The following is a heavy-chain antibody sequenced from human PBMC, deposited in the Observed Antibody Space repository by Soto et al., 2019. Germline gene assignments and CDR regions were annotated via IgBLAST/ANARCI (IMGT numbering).Heavy chain of an antibody. D-gene: IGHD6-19*01. CDR3: ARDSYSSGFNYFDY. Sequence: NSSETLSLTCTVSGGSITSYYWSWIRQPPGKGLEWIGYIYYSGSTNYNPSLKSRVTISVDTSKNQFSLKLNSVTAADTAVYYCARDSYSSGFNYFDYWGQGTLVTVSS. CDR1: GGSITSYY. V-gene: IGHV4-59*01. CDR2: IYYSGST. J-gene: IGHJ4*02.